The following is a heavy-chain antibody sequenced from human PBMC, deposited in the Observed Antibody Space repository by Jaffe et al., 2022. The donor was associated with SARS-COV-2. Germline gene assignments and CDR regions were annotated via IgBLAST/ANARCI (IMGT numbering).Heavy chain of an antibody. V-gene: IGHV3-48*02. D-gene: IGHD5-12*01. CDR2: ISSSSSTI. CDR3: ARDQPTWSATIRDYYYYGMDV. J-gene: IGHJ6*02. Sequence: EVQLVESGGGLVQPGGSLRLSCAASGFTFSSYSMNWVRQAPGKGLEWVSYISSSSSTIYYADSVKGRFTISRDNAKNSLYLQMNSLRDEDTAVYYCARDQPTWSATIRDYYYYGMDVWGQGTTVTVSS. CDR1: GFTFSSYS.